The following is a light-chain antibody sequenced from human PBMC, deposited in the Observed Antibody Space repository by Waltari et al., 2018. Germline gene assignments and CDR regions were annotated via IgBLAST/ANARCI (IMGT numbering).Light chain of an antibody. CDR2: YKSDSDN. CDR3: MIWHSSAVV. CDR1: TGINVGSYR. J-gene: IGLJ2*01. Sequence: QAVLTQPSSLSASPGASASLTCTLRTGINVGSYRIYWYYQKPGSPPQYLLRYKSDSDNQQGSGVPSRFSGSKDASANAGILLISGLQSEDEADYYCMIWHSSAVVFGGGTKLTVL. V-gene: IGLV5-45*03.